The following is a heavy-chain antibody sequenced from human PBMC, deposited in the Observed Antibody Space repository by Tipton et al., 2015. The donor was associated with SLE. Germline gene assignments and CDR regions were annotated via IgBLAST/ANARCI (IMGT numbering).Heavy chain of an antibody. CDR3: AREGQQLVRGYFQH. CDR2: INHSGST. V-gene: IGHV4-34*01. Sequence: TLSLTCAVYGGSFSGYYWSWIRQPPGKGLEWIGEINHSGSTNYNPSLKSRVTISVDTSKNQFSLKLSSVTAADTAVYYCAREGQQLVRGYFQHWGQGTLVTVSS. J-gene: IGHJ1*01. CDR1: GGSFSGYY. D-gene: IGHD6-13*01.